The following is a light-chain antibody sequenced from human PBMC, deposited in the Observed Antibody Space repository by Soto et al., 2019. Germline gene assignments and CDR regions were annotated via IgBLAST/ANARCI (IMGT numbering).Light chain of an antibody. CDR3: SSYTSSSTQV. V-gene: IGLV2-14*01. CDR2: EVS. J-gene: IGLJ1*01. CDR1: ISDVGGYNY. Sequence: QCLLTQAASVSGSPGQSSPISCTGTISDVGGYNYVSWYQQHPGKAPKLMIYEVSNRPSGVSNRFSGSKSGNTASLTISGLQAEDEADYYCSSYTSSSTQVFGTGTKVTVL.